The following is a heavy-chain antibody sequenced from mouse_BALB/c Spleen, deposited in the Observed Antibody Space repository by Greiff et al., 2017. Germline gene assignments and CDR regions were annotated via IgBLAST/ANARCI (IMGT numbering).Heavy chain of an antibody. CDR1: GFNIKDYY. CDR3: FYYDYDDYAMDY. Sequence: VQLKESGAELVRSGASVKLSCTASGFNIKDYYMHWVKQRPEQGLEWIGWIDPENGDTEYAPKFQGKATMTADTSSNTAYLQLSSLTSEDTAVYYCFYYDYDDYAMDYWGQGTSVTVSS. V-gene: IGHV14-4*02. J-gene: IGHJ4*01. CDR2: IDPENGDT. D-gene: IGHD2-4*01.